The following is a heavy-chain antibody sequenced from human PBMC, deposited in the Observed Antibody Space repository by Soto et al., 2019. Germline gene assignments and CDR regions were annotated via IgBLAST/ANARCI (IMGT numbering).Heavy chain of an antibody. J-gene: IGHJ4*02. CDR1: GFSLTNARMG. Sequence: QVTLKESGPVLVKPTETLTLTCTVSGFSLTNARMGVTWIRQPPGKALEWLAPIFSKDEKSYSPSLKSRLTISKDTSKSPVVLTMTKMDPVDTATYYCARIWGSVDNSFLEYWGQGTLVTVSS. V-gene: IGHV2-26*01. D-gene: IGHD3-16*01. CDR3: ARIWGSVDNSFLEY. CDR2: IFSKDEK.